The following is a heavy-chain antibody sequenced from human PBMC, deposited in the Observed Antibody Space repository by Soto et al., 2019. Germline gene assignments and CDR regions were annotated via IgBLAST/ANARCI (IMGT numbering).Heavy chain of an antibody. J-gene: IGHJ6*02. V-gene: IGHV3-33*01. D-gene: IGHD2-2*02. CDR1: GFTFSSYG. CDR3: ARDEYRYGMDV. Sequence: PGGSLRLSCAASGFTFSSYGMHWVRQAPGKGLEWVAVIWYDGSNKYYADSVKGRFTISRDNSKNTPYLQMNSLRAEDTAVYYCARDEYRYGMDVWGQGTTVTVS. CDR2: IWYDGSNK.